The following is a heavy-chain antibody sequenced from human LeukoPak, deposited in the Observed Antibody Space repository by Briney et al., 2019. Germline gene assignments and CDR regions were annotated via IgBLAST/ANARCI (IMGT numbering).Heavy chain of an antibody. CDR2: IYSGGST. V-gene: IGHV3-53*01. CDR1: GFTVSSNY. D-gene: IGHD3-22*01. Sequence: GGSLRLSCAASGFTVSSNYTSWVRQAPGKGLEWVSVIYSGGSTYYADSVKGRFTISRDNSKNTLYLQMNSLRAEDTAVYYCASQDSSGYPYYFDYWGQGTLVTVSS. CDR3: ASQDSSGYPYYFDY. J-gene: IGHJ4*02.